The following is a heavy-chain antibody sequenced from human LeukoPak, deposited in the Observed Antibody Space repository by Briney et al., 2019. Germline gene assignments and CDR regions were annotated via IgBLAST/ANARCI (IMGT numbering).Heavy chain of an antibody. CDR2: INHSGST. V-gene: IGHV4-34*01. D-gene: IGHD3-3*01. CDR3: ASQEPDYDFCSGYRYAY. Sequence: SETLSLTCAVYGGSFSGYYWSWIRQPPGKGLEWIGEINHSGSTNYNPSLKSRVTISVDTSKNQFSLKLSSVTAADTAVYYCASQEPDYDFCSGYRYAYWGQGTLVTVSS. CDR1: GGSFSGYY. J-gene: IGHJ4*02.